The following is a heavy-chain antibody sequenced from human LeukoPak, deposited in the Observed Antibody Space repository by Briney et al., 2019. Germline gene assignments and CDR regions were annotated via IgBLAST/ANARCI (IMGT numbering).Heavy chain of an antibody. CDR3: AKGTLSAAGTQSFDY. Sequence: GGSLRLSCAASGFTFDDYAIHWVRQAPGKGLEWVSLISGDGGSTYYAASVEGRFTISRDNSKNSLYLLMNSLRTEDTASYYCAKGTLSAAGTQSFDYWGQGTLVTVSS. D-gene: IGHD6-13*01. CDR2: ISGDGGST. V-gene: IGHV3-43*02. J-gene: IGHJ4*02. CDR1: GFTFDDYA.